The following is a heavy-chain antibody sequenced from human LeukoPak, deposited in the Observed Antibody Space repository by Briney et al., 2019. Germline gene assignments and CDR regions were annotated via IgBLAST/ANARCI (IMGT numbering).Heavy chain of an antibody. J-gene: IGHJ4*02. CDR1: GFTFSSYA. Sequence: GGPLRLSCAASGFTFSSYAMSWVRQAPGKGLEWVSAISGSGGSTYYADSVKGRFTISRDNAKNSLYLQMNSLRAEDTAVYYCARVDVSGYKLFDYWGQGTLVTVSS. CDR2: ISGSGGST. V-gene: IGHV3-23*01. CDR3: ARVDVSGYKLFDY. D-gene: IGHD3-22*01.